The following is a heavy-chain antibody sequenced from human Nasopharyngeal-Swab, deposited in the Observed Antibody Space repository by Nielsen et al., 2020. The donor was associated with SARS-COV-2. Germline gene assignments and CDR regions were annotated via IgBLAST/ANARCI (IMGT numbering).Heavy chain of an antibody. V-gene: IGHV1-24*01. D-gene: IGHD3-10*01. J-gene: IGHJ4*02. Sequence: ASVTVSCKVPGYTLTELSMHWVRQAPGKGLEWMGGFDPEDGETIYAQKFQGRVTMTEDTSTDTAYMELSSLRSEDTAVYYCATAFSYYGSGSPDYWGQGTLVTVSS. CDR1: GYTLTELS. CDR3: ATAFSYYGSGSPDY. CDR2: FDPEDGET.